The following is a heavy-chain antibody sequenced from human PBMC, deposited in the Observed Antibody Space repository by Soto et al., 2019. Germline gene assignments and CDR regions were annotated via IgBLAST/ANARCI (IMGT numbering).Heavy chain of an antibody. D-gene: IGHD4-17*01. Sequence: SETLSLTCTVSGDSISSGDYYWSWIRQPPGKGLEWIGCIYYSGSTYYNPSLKSRVTISVDTSKNQFSLKLSSVTAADTAVYYSARSSQSTVNTFDYWGQGTLVTVSS. CDR1: GDSISSGDYY. CDR3: ARSSQSTVNTFDY. CDR2: IYYSGST. J-gene: IGHJ4*02. V-gene: IGHV4-30-4*01.